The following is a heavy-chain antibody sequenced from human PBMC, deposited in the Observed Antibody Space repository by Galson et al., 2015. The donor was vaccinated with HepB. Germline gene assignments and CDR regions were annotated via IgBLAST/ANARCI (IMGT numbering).Heavy chain of an antibody. V-gene: IGHV1-18*01. Sequence: SVKVSCKASGYSFTSYGISWVRQAPGQGLEWTGWISVYKGNTNYAQKFQGRVTMTTDTSTSTAYMELRSLRSDDTAVYYCARDGGIQLWLGESWFDCWGQGTLVTVSS. CDR3: ARDGGIQLWLGESWFDC. CDR2: ISVYKGNT. D-gene: IGHD5-18*01. CDR1: GYSFTSYG. J-gene: IGHJ4*02.